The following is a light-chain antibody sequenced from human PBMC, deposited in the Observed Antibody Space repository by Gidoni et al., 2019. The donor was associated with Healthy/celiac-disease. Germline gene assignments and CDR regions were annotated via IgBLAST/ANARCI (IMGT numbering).Light chain of an antibody. CDR3: QVWDSSSDHVV. CDR1: NIGSKR. V-gene: IGLV3-21*03. J-gene: IGLJ2*01. CDR2: DDC. Sequence: SYVLTQPPSVSVAPGKPARSTCGGNNIGSKRVHWYQQKPGQAPVLVVYDDCDRPSGIPGRFSGSNSGNTATLTISRVEAGDEADYYCQVWDSSSDHVVFGGGTKLTV.